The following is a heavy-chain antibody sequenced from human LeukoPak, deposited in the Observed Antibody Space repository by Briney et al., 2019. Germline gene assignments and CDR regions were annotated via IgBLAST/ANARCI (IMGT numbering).Heavy chain of an antibody. CDR3: ARAVKYGDNDVLPGAFDC. V-gene: IGHV3-21*01. CDR2: ISGDGSYL. CDR1: GFTFSNYN. Sequence: GGSLRLSCAASGFTFSNYNMNWVRQAPGRGLERVSSISGDGSYLYFGDSVKGRFTISRDNANNSLSLQMNSLRAEDTAVYYCARAVKYGDNDVLPGAFDCWGQGALVTVSS. D-gene: IGHD4-17*01. J-gene: IGHJ4*02.